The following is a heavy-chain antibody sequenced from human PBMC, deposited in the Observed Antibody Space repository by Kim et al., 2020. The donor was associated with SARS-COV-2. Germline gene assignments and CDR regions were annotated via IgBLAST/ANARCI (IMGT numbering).Heavy chain of an antibody. V-gene: IGHV3-33*08. Sequence: GGSLRLSCAASGFSFSYNGINWARHAPAQGLEWVTLIGSDGSNENSAESVKGRFTISRDNPKSTLYLQMNSLRDEDTGVYYCARDWVGGNSYYLDHWGEGTLVAVSS. CDR2: IGSDGSNE. J-gene: IGHJ4*02. CDR3: ARDWVGGNSYYLDH. D-gene: IGHD1-1*01. CDR1: GFSFSYNG.